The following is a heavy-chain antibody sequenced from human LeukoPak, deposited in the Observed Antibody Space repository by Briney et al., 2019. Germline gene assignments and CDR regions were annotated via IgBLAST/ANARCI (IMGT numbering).Heavy chain of an antibody. Sequence: GGSLRLSCAASGFTFSSYGMHWVRQAPGKGLEWVAVISYDGSNKCYADSVKGRFTISRDNSKNTLYLQMNSLRAEDTAVYYCAKGATMIVVAYYFDYWGQGTLVTVSS. CDR1: GFTFSSYG. V-gene: IGHV3-30*18. CDR2: ISYDGSNK. CDR3: AKGATMIVVAYYFDY. J-gene: IGHJ4*02. D-gene: IGHD3-22*01.